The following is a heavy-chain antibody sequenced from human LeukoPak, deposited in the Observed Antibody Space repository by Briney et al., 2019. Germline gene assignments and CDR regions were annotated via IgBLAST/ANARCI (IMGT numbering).Heavy chain of an antibody. CDR3: AKEGAFPIITYDS. CDR2: IKRDGNEK. Sequence: GGSLRLSCAASAFTFTRYWMNWVRQAPGKGLEWVANIKRDGNEKNYVDSVKGRFSISIDNAKNSLYLQMDSLRAEDTAVYYCAKEGAFPIITYDSWGQGALVTVSS. CDR1: AFTFTRYW. J-gene: IGHJ5*01. V-gene: IGHV3-7*01. D-gene: IGHD3-10*01.